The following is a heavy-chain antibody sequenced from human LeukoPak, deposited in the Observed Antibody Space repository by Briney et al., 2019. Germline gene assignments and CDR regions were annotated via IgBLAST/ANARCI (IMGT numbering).Heavy chain of an antibody. CDR1: GFTFSSYW. Sequence: GGSLRLSCAASGFTFSSYWMSWVRQAPGKGLEWVANIKQDGSEKYYVVSVKGRFTISRDNAKNSLYLQMNSLRAEDTAVYYCARDLYYDSSGRYYYYYGMDVWGQGTTVTVSS. V-gene: IGHV3-7*01. CDR3: ARDLYYDSSGRYYYYYGMDV. CDR2: IKQDGSEK. J-gene: IGHJ6*02. D-gene: IGHD3-22*01.